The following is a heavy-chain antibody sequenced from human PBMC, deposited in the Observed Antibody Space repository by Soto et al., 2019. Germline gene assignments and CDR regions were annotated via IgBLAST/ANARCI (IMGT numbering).Heavy chain of an antibody. CDR3: AGSYYYDSSGKPIDY. D-gene: IGHD3-22*01. CDR2: ISYDGSNK. V-gene: IGHV3-30*03. CDR1: GFTFSSYG. Sequence: GGSLRLSCAASGFTFSSYGMHWVRQAPGKGLEWVAVISYDGSNKYYADSVKGRFTISRDNSKNTLYLQMNSLRAEDTAVYYCAGSYYYDSSGKPIDYWGQGTLVTVSS. J-gene: IGHJ4*02.